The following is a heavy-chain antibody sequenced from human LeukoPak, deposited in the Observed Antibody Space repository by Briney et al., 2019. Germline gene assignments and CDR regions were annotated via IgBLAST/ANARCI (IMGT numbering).Heavy chain of an antibody. D-gene: IGHD2-15*01. V-gene: IGHV6-1*01. CDR2: TYYRSKWYN. Sequence: SQTLSLTCAISGDSVSSNSAAWNWIRQSPSRGLEWLGRTYYRSKWYNDYAVSVKSRITINPDTSKNQFSLKLSSVTAADTAVYYCASAGSNHCSGGSCTTPYNWFDPWGQGTLVTVSS. CDR3: ASAGSNHCSGGSCTTPYNWFDP. J-gene: IGHJ5*02. CDR1: GDSVSSNSAA.